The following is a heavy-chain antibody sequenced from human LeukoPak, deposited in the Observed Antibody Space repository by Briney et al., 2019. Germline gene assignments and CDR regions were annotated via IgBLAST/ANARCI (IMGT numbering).Heavy chain of an antibody. Sequence: GGCLRISSKGSGYSFSSSWVSSVRHMSGKGLEWMGRIVPRDSFTKYSPSSQGHVTISANKSISTAYLQWSSLKATDTAMYYCASMLIIAAAGTWGHGTLVTVSS. CDR2: IVPRDSFT. J-gene: IGHJ4*03. CDR3: ASMLIIAAAGT. V-gene: IGHV5-10-1*01. D-gene: IGHD6-13*01. CDR1: GYSFSSSW.